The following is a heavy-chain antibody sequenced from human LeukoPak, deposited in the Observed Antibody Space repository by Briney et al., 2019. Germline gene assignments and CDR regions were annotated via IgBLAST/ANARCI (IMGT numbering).Heavy chain of an antibody. J-gene: IGHJ4*02. V-gene: IGHV1-24*01. CDR2: FDPEDGET. CDR1: GYTLTELS. Sequence: ASVKVSCKVSGYTLTELSMHWVRQAPGKGLEWMGGFDPEDGETIYAQKFQGRVTMTEDTSTDTAYMELSSLRSEDTAVYYCATPYHYDSSGYSDSFDYWGQGTLVTVSS. D-gene: IGHD3-22*01. CDR3: ATPYHYDSSGYSDSFDY.